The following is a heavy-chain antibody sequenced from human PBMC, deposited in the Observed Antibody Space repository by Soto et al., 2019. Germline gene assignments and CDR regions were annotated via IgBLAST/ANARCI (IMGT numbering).Heavy chain of an antibody. V-gene: IGHV4-34*01. D-gene: IGHD2-2*01. J-gene: IGHJ3*02. CDR3: ARGECSSNYCFTRWALDI. Sequence: WTWLRQIPGKGLEWIGEINHSGSTNYNPSLKSRVSISADTSKKQFSLNLTSVTAADTAVYYCARGECSSNYCFTRWALDIWGQGTVVTVSS. CDR2: INHSGST.